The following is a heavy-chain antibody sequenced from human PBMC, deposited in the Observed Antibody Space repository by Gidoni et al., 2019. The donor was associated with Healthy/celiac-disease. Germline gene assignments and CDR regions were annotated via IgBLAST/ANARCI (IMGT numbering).Heavy chain of an antibody. V-gene: IGHV1-69*01. CDR2: IIPIFGTE. CDR3: ARYGSGQTKHYYYYGMDV. CDR1: GGTFSSYA. J-gene: IGHJ6*02. Sequence: QVQLVKSGAEVKKPGSSVKVSCEASGGTFSSYAISWVRQAPGQGLEWMGGIIPIFGTENYAQKFQGRVTITADESTRTAYMELSSLRSEDTAVYYCARYGSGQTKHYYYYGMDVWGQGTTVTVSS. D-gene: IGHD3-10*01.